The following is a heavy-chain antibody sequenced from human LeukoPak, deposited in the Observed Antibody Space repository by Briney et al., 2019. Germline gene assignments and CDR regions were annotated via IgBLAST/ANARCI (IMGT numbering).Heavy chain of an antibody. J-gene: IGHJ6*03. Sequence: PSETLSLTCTVSGGSISSYYWGWIRQPPGKGLEWIGSIHYSGNTYYSPSLKSRVTVSVDTSKNQFSLKLSSVTAADTAVYYCARLNDYYYYYMDVWGKGTTVTVSS. CDR3: ARLNDYYYYYMDV. CDR1: GGSISSYY. CDR2: IHYSGNT. V-gene: IGHV4-39*01.